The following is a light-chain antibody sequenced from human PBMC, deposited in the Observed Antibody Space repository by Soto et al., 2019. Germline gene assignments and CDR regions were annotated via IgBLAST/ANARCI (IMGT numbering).Light chain of an antibody. CDR2: EVS. CDR3: SSYAGSLVV. J-gene: IGLJ2*01. Sequence: QSVLTQPPSASGSPGQSVTISCTGTSSDVGGYNYVSWYQQHPGKAPKLMIHEVSKRPSGVPDRFSGSKSGNTASLTVSGLQAEDEADYYCSSYAGSLVVFGGGTKLTVL. V-gene: IGLV2-8*01. CDR1: SSDVGGYNY.